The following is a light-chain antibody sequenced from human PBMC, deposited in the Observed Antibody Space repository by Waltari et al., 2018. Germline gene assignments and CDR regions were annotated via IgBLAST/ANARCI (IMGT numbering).Light chain of an antibody. CDR3: ASWDESLSGFVV. CDR1: TSNLVSNY. J-gene: IGLJ2*01. Sequence: QSGLTQPPSASGPPGQRVIISCSGSTSNLVSNYVYWYQHVPGAAPKLLIYRNDQRPSGVPDRFSGSKSGASASLAISGLRSEDEAHYFCASWDESLSGFVVFGGGTKLTVL. V-gene: IGLV1-47*01. CDR2: RND.